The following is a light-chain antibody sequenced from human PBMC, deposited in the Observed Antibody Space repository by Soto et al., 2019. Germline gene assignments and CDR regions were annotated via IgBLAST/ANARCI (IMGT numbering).Light chain of an antibody. CDR2: EVS. CDR3: SSYTSSSTYV. Sequence: TQPASVSGSPGQSITISCTGTSSDVGGFNYVSWYQHHPGKAPKLMIYEVSNRPSGVSNRFSGSKSGNTASLTISGLQAEDEADYYCSSYTSSSTYVFGTGTKVTVL. V-gene: IGLV2-14*01. J-gene: IGLJ1*01. CDR1: SSDVGGFNY.